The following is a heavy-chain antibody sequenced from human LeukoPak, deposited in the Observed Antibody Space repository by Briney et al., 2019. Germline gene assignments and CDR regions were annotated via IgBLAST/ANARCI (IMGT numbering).Heavy chain of an antibody. D-gene: IGHD3-3*01. Sequence: SETLSLTCTVSGGSISSSSYYWGWIRQPPGKGLEWIGSIYYSGNTYYNPSLKSRVTISVDTSKNQFSLKLSSVTAADTAVYYCASTLTYYDFWSGYYTPYYFDYWGQGTLVTVSS. V-gene: IGHV4-39*01. CDR2: IYYSGNT. J-gene: IGHJ4*02. CDR1: GGSISSSSYY. CDR3: ASTLTYYDFWSGYYTPYYFDY.